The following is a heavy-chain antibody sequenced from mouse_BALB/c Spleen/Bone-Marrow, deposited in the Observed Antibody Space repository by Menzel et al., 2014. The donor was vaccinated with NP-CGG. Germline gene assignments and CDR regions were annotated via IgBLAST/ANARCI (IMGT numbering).Heavy chain of an antibody. D-gene: IGHD1-1*01. V-gene: IGHV1-20*02. CDR3: ARSGYYGSSYFDY. Sequence: EVQLVESGPELVKPGASVKISCKASGYSFTGYFMNWVMQSHGKSLEWIGRINPYNGDTFYNQKFKGKATSTVDKSSSTAHMELRSLASEDSAVYYCARSGYYGSSYFDYWGQGTPLPVSS. CDR1: GYSFTGYF. J-gene: IGHJ2*01. CDR2: INPYNGDT.